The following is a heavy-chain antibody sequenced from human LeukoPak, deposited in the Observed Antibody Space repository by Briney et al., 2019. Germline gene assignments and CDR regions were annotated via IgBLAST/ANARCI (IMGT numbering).Heavy chain of an antibody. CDR1: GFTFSDYW. CDR3: ARINAQSHNFWSGYPHGYFDP. CDR2: IKQDGGQK. V-gene: IGHV3-7*01. Sequence: GGSLRLSCAASGFTFSDYWITWVRQAPGKGLEWVASIKQDGGQKYHVDSVKGRFTIPRDNAKSSLYLQMNSVRAEDTAVYYCARINAQSHNFWSGYPHGYFDPWGQGTLVTVSS. J-gene: IGHJ5*02. D-gene: IGHD3-3*01.